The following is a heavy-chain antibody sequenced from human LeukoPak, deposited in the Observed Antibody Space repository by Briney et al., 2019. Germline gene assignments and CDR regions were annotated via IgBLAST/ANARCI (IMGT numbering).Heavy chain of an antibody. D-gene: IGHD3-9*01. Sequence: SETLSLTCTVSGGSISSYYWSWIRQPPGKGLEWIWYIYYSGSTNYNPSLKSRVTISVDTSKNKFSLKLSSVTAADAAVYYCAGQYYDILTGYTESWGQGTLVTVSS. CDR3: AGQYYDILTGYTES. J-gene: IGHJ4*02. CDR1: GGSISSYY. V-gene: IGHV4-59*01. CDR2: IYYSGST.